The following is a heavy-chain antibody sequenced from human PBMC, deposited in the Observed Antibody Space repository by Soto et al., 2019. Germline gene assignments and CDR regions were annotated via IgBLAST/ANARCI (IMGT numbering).Heavy chain of an antibody. CDR3: ATSPSYGSGEVDY. J-gene: IGHJ4*02. V-gene: IGHV3-23*01. D-gene: IGHD3-10*01. CDR1: GFTFSRYA. Sequence: EVQLLESGGGLVQPGGSLRLSCAASGFTFSRYAMSWVRQAPGKGLEWVSAISGSGGRTYYADSVKGRFTISRDNSKNTLYLQMNSLRAEDTAVYYCATSPSYGSGEVDYWGQGTLVTVSS. CDR2: ISGSGGRT.